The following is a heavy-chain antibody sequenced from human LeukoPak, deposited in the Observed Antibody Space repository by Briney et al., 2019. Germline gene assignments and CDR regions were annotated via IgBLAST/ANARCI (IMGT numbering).Heavy chain of an antibody. CDR3: ARDGSPYGDHLFDY. D-gene: IGHD4-17*01. Sequence: PSETLSLTCAVYGGSFSGYYWSWIRQPPGKGLEWIGEINHSGSTNYNLSLKSRVTMSVDTSKNQFSLKLSSVTAADTAVYYCARDGSPYGDHLFDYWGQGTLVTVSS. CDR1: GGSFSGYY. V-gene: IGHV4-34*01. CDR2: INHSGST. J-gene: IGHJ4*02.